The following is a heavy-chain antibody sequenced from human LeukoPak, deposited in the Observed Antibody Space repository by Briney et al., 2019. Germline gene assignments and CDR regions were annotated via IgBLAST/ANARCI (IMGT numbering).Heavy chain of an antibody. CDR2: IVPSGGTT. D-gene: IGHD4-23*01. Sequence: QTGGSLRLSCAASGFTFSSYAMSWVRQAPGKGLEWVSAIVPSGGTTSYADSVKGRFTISRDNSKNTLYLQMNSLRAEDTAVYYCAKGGYHGNAPGYWGQGTLVTVSS. J-gene: IGHJ4*02. CDR3: AKGGYHGNAPGY. CDR1: GFTFSSYA. V-gene: IGHV3-23*01.